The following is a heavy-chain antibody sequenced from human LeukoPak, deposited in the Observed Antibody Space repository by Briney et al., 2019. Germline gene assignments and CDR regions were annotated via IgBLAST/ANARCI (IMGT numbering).Heavy chain of an antibody. CDR3: AKDGIDSGDPNGFDP. D-gene: IGHD3-10*01. CDR2: IDTSSSTI. J-gene: IGHJ5*02. Sequence: GGSLRLSCAASGFTFSSYSMNWVRQAPGRGLEWVSYIDTSSSTIYSADSVKGRFTISRDSSKNMLYLQMNTLRAEDTAIYYCAKDGIDSGDPNGFDPWGQGTLVTVSS. V-gene: IGHV3-48*01. CDR1: GFTFSSYS.